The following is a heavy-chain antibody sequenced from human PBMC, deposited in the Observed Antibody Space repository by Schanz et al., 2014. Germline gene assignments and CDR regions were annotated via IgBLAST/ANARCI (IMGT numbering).Heavy chain of an antibody. V-gene: IGHV3-30*02. J-gene: IGHJ4*02. CDR1: GVDLSGNA. D-gene: IGHD2-21*01. CDR2: IRFDASAK. Sequence: VQLVESGGDLVQPGGSLRLSCAGSGVDLSGNALHWVRQAPGKGLEWVAYIRFDASAKYYGDSVEGRFTISRDNAKNTLYLQMNSLRPEDTALYYCAKGQLLSYYFDYWGQGTLVTVSS. CDR3: AKGQLLSYYFDY.